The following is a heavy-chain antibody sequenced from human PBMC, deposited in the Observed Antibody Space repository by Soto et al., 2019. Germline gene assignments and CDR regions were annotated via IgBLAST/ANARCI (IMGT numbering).Heavy chain of an antibody. CDR3: ARGGVTTDLWYFDL. V-gene: IGHV1-18*01. CDR1: GYTFTNYG. CDR2: ISGYNDNT. Sequence: ASVKVSCKASGYTFTNYGISWVRLAPGQGLEWLGWISGYNDNTNYAQKFQGRVTMTTDTSTSTAYMGLRSLRSDDTAVYYCARGGVTTDLWYFDLWGRGTLVTVSS. D-gene: IGHD4-17*01. J-gene: IGHJ2*01.